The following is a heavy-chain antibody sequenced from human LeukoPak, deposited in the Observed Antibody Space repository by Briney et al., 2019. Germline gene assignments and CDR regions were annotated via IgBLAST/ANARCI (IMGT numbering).Heavy chain of an antibody. V-gene: IGHV3-23*01. CDR3: TRGYCSSTSCHHFDY. D-gene: IGHD2-2*01. CDR1: GFTFSSYA. CDR2: ISGSGGST. J-gene: IGHJ4*02. Sequence: PGGSLRLSCAASGFTFSSYAMSWVRQAPGKGLEWVSAISGSGGSTYYADSVKGRFTISRDNAKNSLYLQMNSLRAEDTAVYYCTRGYCSSTSCHHFDYWGQGTLVTVSS.